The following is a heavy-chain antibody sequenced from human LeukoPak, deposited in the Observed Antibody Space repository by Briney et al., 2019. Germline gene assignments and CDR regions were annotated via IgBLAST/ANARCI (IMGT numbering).Heavy chain of an antibody. CDR2: IIPIFGTA. Sequence: ASVKVSCKASGGTFSSYAISWVRQAPGQGLEWMGGIIPIFGTANYAQKFQGRVTITADESTSTAYMELSSLRSEDTAVYYCARGPPAGDTAPHYWGQGTLVTVSS. V-gene: IGHV1-69*13. CDR1: GGTFSSYA. CDR3: ARGPPAGDTAPHY. J-gene: IGHJ4*02. D-gene: IGHD5-18*01.